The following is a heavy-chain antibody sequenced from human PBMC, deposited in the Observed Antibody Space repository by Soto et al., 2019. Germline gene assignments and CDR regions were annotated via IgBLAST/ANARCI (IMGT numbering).Heavy chain of an antibody. J-gene: IGHJ6*02. D-gene: IGHD2-15*01. CDR2: VYHDGTN. CDR3: ARDKGISVVGFFRKDPYFGLDV. CDR1: GASIDDRGHH. Sequence: QLKESGPGQVSPSETLSLTCSVSGASIDDRGHHWSWLRRSPGRVLEWLGSVYHDGTNYYNPSLKSRVSVSVDTSKKQFSLKLASVTAADTAVYYCARDKGISVVGFFRKDPYFGLDVWGPGTKVTVSS. V-gene: IGHV4-39*02.